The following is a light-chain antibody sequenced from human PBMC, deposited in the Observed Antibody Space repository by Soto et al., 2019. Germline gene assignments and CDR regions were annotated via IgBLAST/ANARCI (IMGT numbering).Light chain of an antibody. CDR3: ISYTSSSTWV. J-gene: IGLJ3*02. CDR2: EVS. V-gene: IGLV2-14*01. Sequence: QSGLTQPASVSGSPGQSITISCTGTSSDIGGYNYVSWYQQHPGKAPKLMIYEVSNRPSGVSDRFSGSRSGNTASLTISGLQAEDESDYYCISYTSSSTWVFGRGTKLTVL. CDR1: SSDIGGYNY.